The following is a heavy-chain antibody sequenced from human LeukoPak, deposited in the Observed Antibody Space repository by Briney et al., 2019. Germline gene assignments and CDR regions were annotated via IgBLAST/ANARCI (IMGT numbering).Heavy chain of an antibody. D-gene: IGHD1-26*01. CDR3: AQWSRYFDY. J-gene: IGHJ4*02. CDR2: ISSSGSTI. Sequence: GGSLRLSCAASEFTFTSYEMNWVRQAPGKGLEWVSYISSSGSTIYYADSVKGRFAISRDNSKNTLYLQMNSLRAEDTALYFCAQWSRYFDYWGQGTLVTVSS. CDR1: EFTFTSYE. V-gene: IGHV3-48*03.